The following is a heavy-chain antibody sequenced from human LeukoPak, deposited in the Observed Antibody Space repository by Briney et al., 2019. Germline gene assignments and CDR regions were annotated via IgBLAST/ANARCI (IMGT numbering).Heavy chain of an antibody. CDR1: GFTFSSYG. D-gene: IGHD2-2*01. CDR2: IWYDGSNK. Sequence: PGGSLRLSCAASGFTFSSYGMHWVRQAPGKGLEWVAVIWYDGSNKYYADSVKGRFTISRDNSKNTLYLQMNSLRAEDTAVYYCARDGEGTVVPAAMPYYYYGMDVWGQGTTVTVSS. V-gene: IGHV3-33*01. J-gene: IGHJ6*02. CDR3: ARDGEGTVVPAAMPYYYYGMDV.